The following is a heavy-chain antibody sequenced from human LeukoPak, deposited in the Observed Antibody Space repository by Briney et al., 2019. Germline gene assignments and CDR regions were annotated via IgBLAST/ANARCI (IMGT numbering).Heavy chain of an antibody. CDR2: IRYDGTNK. V-gene: IGHV3-30*02. J-gene: IGHJ4*02. CDR1: GFTFSSYG. Sequence: QPGGSLRLSCAASGFTFSSYGMHWVRQAPGKGLGWVAFIRYDGTNKYYADSVKGRFTISRDNSKNTLYLQMNSLRAEDTAVYYCARNYYDSSDYWGQGTLVTVSS. D-gene: IGHD3-22*01. CDR3: ARNYYDSSDY.